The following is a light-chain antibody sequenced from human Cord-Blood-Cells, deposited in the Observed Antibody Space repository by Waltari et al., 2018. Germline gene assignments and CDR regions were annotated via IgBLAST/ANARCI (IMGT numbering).Light chain of an antibody. J-gene: IGKJ3*01. V-gene: IGKV1-33*01. Sequence: DIQMPQSPSSLSASVGDSVTITCQASQDIRNYLNWYQQKPGKAPKLLIYDASNLETGGPSRFSGSGSGTDFTFTISSLQPEDIATYYCQQYDNLPFTFGPGTKVDIK. CDR2: DAS. CDR1: QDIRNY. CDR3: QQYDNLPFT.